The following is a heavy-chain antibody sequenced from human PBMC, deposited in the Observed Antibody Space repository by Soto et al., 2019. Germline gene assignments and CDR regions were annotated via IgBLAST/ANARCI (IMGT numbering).Heavy chain of an antibody. J-gene: IGHJ4*02. D-gene: IGHD1-1*01. Sequence: EVQLVESGGGLVKPGGSLRLSCAAYGFTFSNAWMNWVRQAPGKGLEWVGRIKSKTDGGTTDYAAPVKGRFTISRDDSKNTLYLQMNSLKTEDTAVYYCTTEHNGLTPFDYWGQGTLVTVSS. CDR2: IKSKTDGGTT. CDR3: TTEHNGLTPFDY. CDR1: GFTFSNAW. V-gene: IGHV3-15*07.